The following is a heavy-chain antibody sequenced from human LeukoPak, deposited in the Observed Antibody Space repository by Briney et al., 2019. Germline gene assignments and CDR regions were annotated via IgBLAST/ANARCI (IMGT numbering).Heavy chain of an antibody. J-gene: IGHJ6*03. D-gene: IGHD2-2*01. CDR2: IIPIFGTA. CDR1: GGTFSSYA. Sequence: SVKVSCKASGGTFSSYAISWLRQAPGQGLEWMGGIIPIFGTANYAQKFQGRVTITTDESTSTAYMELSSLRSEDTAVYYCARGPIRRTSYYYYYYMDVWGKGTTVTVSS. V-gene: IGHV1-69*05. CDR3: ARGPIRRTSYYYYYYMDV.